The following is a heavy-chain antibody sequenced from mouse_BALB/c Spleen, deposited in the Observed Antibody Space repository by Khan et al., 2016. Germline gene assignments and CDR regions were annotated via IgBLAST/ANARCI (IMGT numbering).Heavy chain of an antibody. CDR3: ASDGPNYAMDY. D-gene: IGHD2-3*01. CDR1: GYSITSDYA. Sequence: EVQLQESGPGLMKPSQSLSLTCTVTGYSITSDYAWNWIRQFPGNKLEWMGYIIYSGNTTYTQSPKHRISITRETSKNPFFLQLKSGTIEDTATYYCASDGPNYAMDYWGQGTSVTVSA. J-gene: IGHJ4*01. V-gene: IGHV3-2*02. CDR2: IIYSGNT.